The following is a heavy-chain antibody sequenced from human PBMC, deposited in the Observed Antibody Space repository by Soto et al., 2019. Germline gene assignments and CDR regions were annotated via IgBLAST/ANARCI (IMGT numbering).Heavy chain of an antibody. J-gene: IGHJ4*02. CDR2: IYYSGST. D-gene: IGHD1-26*01. CDR3: ARWVGATSFDY. Sequence: QVQLQESGPGLVKPSQTLSLTCTVSGGSISSGGYYWSWIRQHPGKGLEWIGYIYYSGSTYYNPSLKXRXTXSXYTSKNPFSLRLGSVTAADTAVYYCARWVGATSFDYWGQGTLVTVSS. V-gene: IGHV4-31*03. CDR1: GGSISSGGYY.